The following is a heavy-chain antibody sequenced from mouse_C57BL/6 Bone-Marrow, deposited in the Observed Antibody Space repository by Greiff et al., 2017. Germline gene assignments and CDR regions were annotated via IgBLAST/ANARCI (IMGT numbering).Heavy chain of an antibody. CDR3: TGSYDCDEDY. V-gene: IGHV1-82*01. CDR1: GYAFSSSW. J-gene: IGHJ2*01. D-gene: IGHD2-4*01. Sequence: QVQLQQSGPELVKPGASVKISCKASGYAFSSSWMNWVKQRPGKGLEWIGRIYPGDGDTNYNGKFKGKATLTADKSSSTAYMQLSSLTSEDSAVYFCTGSYDCDEDYWGQGTTLTVSS. CDR2: IYPGDGDT.